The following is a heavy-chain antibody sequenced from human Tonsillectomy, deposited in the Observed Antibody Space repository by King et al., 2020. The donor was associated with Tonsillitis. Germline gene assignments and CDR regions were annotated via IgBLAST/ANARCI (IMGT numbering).Heavy chain of an antibody. CDR1: GFTFSSYG. CDR2: ISYDGSNE. Sequence: VQLVESGGGVVQPGRSLRLSCAASGFTFSSYGMHWVRQAPGKGLEWVAVISYDGSNEYYVDSVKGRFTISRDISKNTLYLQMNSLRAEDTAVYYCAKDHYSSSWWQLLGYWGQGTLVTVSS. J-gene: IGHJ4*02. V-gene: IGHV3-30*18. D-gene: IGHD6-13*01. CDR3: AKDHYSSSWWQLLGY.